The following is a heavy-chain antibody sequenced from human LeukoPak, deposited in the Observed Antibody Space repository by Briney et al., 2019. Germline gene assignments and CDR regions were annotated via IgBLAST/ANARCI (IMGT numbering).Heavy chain of an antibody. J-gene: IGHJ6*04. V-gene: IGHV4-59*01. Sequence: SETLSLTCTVSGGSISSYYWSWIRQPPGKGLEWIGYIYYSGSTNYNPSLKSRVTISVVTSKNQFSLKLSSVTAADTAVYYCARDLSGATVTTGYYYYYGMDVWGKGTTVTVSS. CDR3: ARDLSGATVTTGYYYYYGMDV. CDR2: IYYSGST. CDR1: GGSISSYY. D-gene: IGHD4-17*01.